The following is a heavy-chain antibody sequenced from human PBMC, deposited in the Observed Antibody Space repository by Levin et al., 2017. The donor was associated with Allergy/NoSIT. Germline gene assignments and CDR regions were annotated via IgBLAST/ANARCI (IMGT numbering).Heavy chain of an antibody. J-gene: IGHJ6*02. CDR1: GFTFRYNA. V-gene: IGHV3-23*01. D-gene: IGHD6-13*01. CDR2: INVNGDST. CDR3: VRGGSWAHYSYGLDV. Sequence: GESLKISCGVSGFTFRYNAMNWVRQAPGKGLEWVAVINVNGDSTYYAESVKGRFTISRDNSENKLYLQMNSLRPEDTAVYYCVRGGSWAHYSYGLDVWGPGTAVTVSS.